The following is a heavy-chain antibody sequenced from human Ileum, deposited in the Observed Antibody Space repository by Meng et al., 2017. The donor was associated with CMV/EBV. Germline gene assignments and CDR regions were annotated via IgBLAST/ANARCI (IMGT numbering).Heavy chain of an antibody. V-gene: IGHV3-7*01. CDR1: GFTFSSYW. CDR3: ARAHCNRVNCYFRFDP. CDR2: IKQDGSEK. D-gene: IGHD2-21*02. J-gene: IGHJ5*02. Sequence: GESLKISCAASGFTFSSYWMSWVRQAPGKGLEWVANIKQDGSEKYYVDSVKGRFTISRDNAKNSLYLQMNSLRAEDTAMYYCARAHCNRVNCYFRFDPWGQGTLVTVSS.